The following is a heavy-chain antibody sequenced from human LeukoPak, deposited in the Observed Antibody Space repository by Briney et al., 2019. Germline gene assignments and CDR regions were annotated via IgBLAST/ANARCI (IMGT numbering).Heavy chain of an antibody. CDR1: GFAFGDYA. J-gene: IGHJ4*02. V-gene: IGHV3-21*04. CDR2: ISSSSSYI. CDR3: AKDGGHSSVLYYFES. D-gene: IGHD6-19*01. Sequence: PGGSLRLSCTANGFAFGDYAITWVRQAPGKGLEWVSSISSSSSYIYYADSVKGRFTVSRDNAKNSLYLQMNSLRPEDTAFYYCAKDGGHSSVLYYFESWGQGTLVTVSS.